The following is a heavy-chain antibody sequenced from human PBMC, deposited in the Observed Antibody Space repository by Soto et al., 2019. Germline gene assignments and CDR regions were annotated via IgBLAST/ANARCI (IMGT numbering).Heavy chain of an antibody. Sequence: SLRLSCAASGFTFDDYAMHWVRQAPGKGLEWVSGISWNSGSIGYADSVKGRFTISRDNSHNTLYLQVHSLTAEDTAVYYCAKDRRAGGNSAFYFDFWGQGAQVTVSS. J-gene: IGHJ4*02. V-gene: IGHV3-9*01. D-gene: IGHD3-16*01. CDR2: ISWNSGSI. CDR3: AKDRRAGGNSAFYFDF. CDR1: GFTFDDYA.